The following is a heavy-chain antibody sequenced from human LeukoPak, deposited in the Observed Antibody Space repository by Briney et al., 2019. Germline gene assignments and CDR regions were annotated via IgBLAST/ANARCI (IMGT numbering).Heavy chain of an antibody. V-gene: IGHV4-34*01. Sequence: SETLSLTCAVYGESFSGFYWSWIRQPPGRGLEWIGEINHSGATNCNPSLKSRVTISVDTSKYQFSLKLSSITAADTAVYYCARGSPAAAGSLDYWGQGNLVTASS. CDR3: ARGSPAAAGSLDY. D-gene: IGHD6-13*01. CDR1: GESFSGFY. CDR2: INHSGAT. J-gene: IGHJ4*02.